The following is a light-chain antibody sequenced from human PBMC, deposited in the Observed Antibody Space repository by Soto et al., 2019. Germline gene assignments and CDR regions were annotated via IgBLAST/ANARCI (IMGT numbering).Light chain of an antibody. CDR1: QSISKN. J-gene: IGKJ1*01. CDR3: QQYNDWPPRWT. Sequence: EIVMMQSPATLSVSPGERATLSCRASQSISKNLAWYQQKPGQAPRLLIYGASTRATGIPDRFSGSGSGTEFTLTISSLQSEDFAVYYCQQYNDWPPRWTFGQGTKVEIK. V-gene: IGKV3-15*01. CDR2: GAS.